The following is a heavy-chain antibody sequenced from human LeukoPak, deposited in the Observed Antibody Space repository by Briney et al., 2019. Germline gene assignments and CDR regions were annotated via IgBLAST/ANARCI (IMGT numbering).Heavy chain of an antibody. CDR1: GGSISGYY. V-gene: IGHV4-59*08. CDR2: LHENGDT. D-gene: IGHD1-26*01. CDR3: ARHGPVGPKRGYFDF. Sequence: PSETLSLTCSVSGGSISGYYWTWLRQSPGKGLEWIAYLHENGDTNYNPSLKSRVTIPADMSKTQFSLKLSSVTAADTAVYYCARHGPVGPKRGYFDFWGRGTQVTVSS. J-gene: IGHJ4*02.